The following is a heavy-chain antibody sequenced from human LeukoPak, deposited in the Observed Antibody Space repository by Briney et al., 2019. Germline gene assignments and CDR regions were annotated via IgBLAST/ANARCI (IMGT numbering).Heavy chain of an antibody. D-gene: IGHD3-3*01. J-gene: IGHJ3*02. V-gene: IGHV4-39*01. CDR2: IYYSGST. Sequence: SETLSLTCSVSGGSISSTTYNWGWIRQPPGKGLEWIGSIYYSGSTYYNPSLKSRVTISVDTSKNQFSLTLSSVTAADTAMYYCARPGLVGFWIDYWGAFDSWRQGTMVTVSS. CDR1: GGSISSTTYN. CDR3: ARPGLVGFWIDYWGAFDS.